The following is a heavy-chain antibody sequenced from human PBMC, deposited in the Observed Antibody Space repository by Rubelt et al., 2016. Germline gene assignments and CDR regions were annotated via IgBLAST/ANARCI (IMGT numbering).Heavy chain of an antibody. J-gene: IGHJ4*02. CDR2: ISSSSSYI. D-gene: IGHD5-18*01. CDR3: ARARGYSYEVLAY. V-gene: IGHV3-21*01. CDR1: GFTFSSYS. Sequence: VQLVESGGGLVKPGGSLRLSCAASGFTFSSYSMNWVRQAPGKGLEWVSSISSSSSYIYYADSVKGRFTISRDNAKNSLYLQMNSLRAEDTAVYYCARARGYSYEVLAYWGQGTLVTVSS.